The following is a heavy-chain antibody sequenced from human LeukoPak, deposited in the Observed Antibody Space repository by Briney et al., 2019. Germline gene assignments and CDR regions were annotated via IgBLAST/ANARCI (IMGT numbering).Heavy chain of an antibody. V-gene: IGHV1-24*01. J-gene: IGHJ5*02. CDR1: GYTLTELS. CDR3: ATGGLNYDILTS. CDR2: FDPEDGET. Sequence: ASVKVSCKVSGYTLTELSMHWVRQAPGKGLEWMGGFDPEDGETIYAQKFQGRVTMAEDTSTDTAYMELSSLRSEDTAVYYCATGGLNYDILTSWGQGLLVTVSS. D-gene: IGHD3-9*01.